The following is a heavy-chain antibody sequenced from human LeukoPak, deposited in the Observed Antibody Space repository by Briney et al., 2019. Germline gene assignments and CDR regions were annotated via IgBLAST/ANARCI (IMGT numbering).Heavy chain of an antibody. J-gene: IGHJ4*02. CDR2: IYTSGST. CDR1: CVSISSYY. Sequence: KPAETLSLTCTVSCVSISSYYWSWIGQPAGEGLEWSGRIYTSGSTNYNPSLKSRVTMSVDTSKNQFTLKLRSVTAADTGVYYCARALKLNRGYPGGFDYWGQGTLVTVSS. D-gene: IGHD3-22*01. CDR3: ARALKLNRGYPGGFDY. V-gene: IGHV4-4*07.